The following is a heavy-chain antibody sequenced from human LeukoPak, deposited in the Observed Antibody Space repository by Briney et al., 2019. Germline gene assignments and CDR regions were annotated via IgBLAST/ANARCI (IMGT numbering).Heavy chain of an antibody. CDR3: ARGDPCGGGDCFAAPFEY. CDR1: GFTFSSYT. V-gene: IGHV3-21*01. Sequence: GGSLRLSCAASGFTFSSYTMNWVRQAPGKGLEWVSSISSSSSYIYYADSVKGRFSISRDNAKNSLYLQMNSLRVEDTAVYYCARGDPCGGGDCFAAPFEYWGQGTLVTVSS. D-gene: IGHD2-21*02. CDR2: ISSSSSYI. J-gene: IGHJ4*02.